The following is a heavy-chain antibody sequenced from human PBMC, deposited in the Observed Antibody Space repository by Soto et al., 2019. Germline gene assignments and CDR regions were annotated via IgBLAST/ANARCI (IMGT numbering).Heavy chain of an antibody. CDR3: AKCIQLNWNYDAFHI. J-gene: IGHJ3*02. CDR1: GFTFSSYS. CDR2: ITASGGTT. V-gene: IGHV3-23*01. Sequence: VKLLESGGGLVQPGGSLRLSCAASGFTFSSYSMSWVRQAPGKGLEWVSHITASGGTTYYADSVKGRFTISRDSSRNTLYLQMNSLRAEDTALYYCAKCIQLNWNYDAFHIWGQGTMVTVSS. D-gene: IGHD1-7*01.